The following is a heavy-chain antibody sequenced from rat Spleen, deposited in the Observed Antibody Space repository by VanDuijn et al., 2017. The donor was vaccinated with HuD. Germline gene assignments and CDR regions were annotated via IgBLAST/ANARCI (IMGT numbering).Heavy chain of an antibody. D-gene: IGHD1-1*01. J-gene: IGHJ2*01. Sequence: QVQLKESGPGLMQPSETLSLTCTVSGFSLTSNGVGWVRQPLGKGLVWMGTIWAGGSTNYNSAVQSRLSISRDTSKSQVFLKMNSLQPEDTGTYYCARQYYSGEGGFDYWGQGVMVTVSS. CDR1: GFSLTSNG. CDR3: ARQYYSGEGGFDY. V-gene: IGHV2-72*01. CDR2: IWAGGST.